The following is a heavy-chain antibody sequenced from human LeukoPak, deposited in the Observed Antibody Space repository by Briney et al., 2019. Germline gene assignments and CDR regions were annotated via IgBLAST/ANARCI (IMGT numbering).Heavy chain of an antibody. J-gene: IGHJ4*02. D-gene: IGHD2-2*01. CDR3: ARDQGIVVVPAAQDY. V-gene: IGHV1-18*01. Sequence: ASVKVSCKASGYTFTSYGISWVRQAPGQGLEWMGWISAYNGNTNYAQKLQGRVTMTTDTSTSTAYTELRSLRSDDTAVYYCARDQGIVVVPAAQDYWGQGTLVTVSS. CDR2: ISAYNGNT. CDR1: GYTFTSYG.